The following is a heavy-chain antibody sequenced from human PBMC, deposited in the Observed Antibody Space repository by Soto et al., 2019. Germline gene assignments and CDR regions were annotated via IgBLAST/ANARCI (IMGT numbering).Heavy chain of an antibody. CDR3: AREKITAXFDT. CDR2: VYYSGST. CDR1: GGSISTYY. Sequence: PSETLSLTCTVSGGSISTYYWSWIRQPPGKGLEWIGYVYYSGSTNYNPSLKSRATISVDTSKNQFSLKLTSVTAADTAVYYCAREKITAXFDTWGQEPLLTVSS. D-gene: IGHD3-9*01. J-gene: IGHJ4*02. V-gene: IGHV4-59*12.